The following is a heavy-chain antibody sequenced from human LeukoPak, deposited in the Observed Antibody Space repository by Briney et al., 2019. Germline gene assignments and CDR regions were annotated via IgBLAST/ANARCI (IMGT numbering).Heavy chain of an antibody. CDR3: ARDKFLNWFDP. CDR2: IYTSGST. V-gene: IGHV4-4*09. J-gene: IGHJ5*02. CDR1: GGSISSYY. Sequence: SETLSLTCTVSGGSISSYYWSWIRQPPGKGLEWIGYIYTSGSTNYNPSLKSRVTISVDTSKNQFSLKLSSVTAADTAVYYCARDKFLNWFDPWGQGTLVTVSS.